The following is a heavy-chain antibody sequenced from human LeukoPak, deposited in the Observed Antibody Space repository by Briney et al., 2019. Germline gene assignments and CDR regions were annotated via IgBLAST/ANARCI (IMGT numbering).Heavy chain of an antibody. CDR3: ARSPGYYDSSGYYPYGVDY. CDR1: GGSISSYY. V-gene: IGHV4-59*01. J-gene: IGHJ4*02. D-gene: IGHD3-22*01. CDR2: IYYSGST. Sequence: SETLSLTCTVSGGSISSYYWSWIRQPPGKGLEWIGYIYYSGSTNYNPSLKSRVTISVDTSKNQFSLKLSSVTAADTAVYYCARSPGYYDSSGYYPYGVDYWGQGTLVTVSS.